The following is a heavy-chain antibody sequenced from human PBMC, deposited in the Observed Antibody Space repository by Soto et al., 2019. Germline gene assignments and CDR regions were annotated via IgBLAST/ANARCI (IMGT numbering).Heavy chain of an antibody. CDR1: GFTVSSNY. CDR3: ASTALGGDAFDI. V-gene: IGHV3-53*01. D-gene: IGHD3-3*01. J-gene: IGHJ3*02. CDR2: IYSGGST. Sequence: GGSLRLSCAASGFTVSSNYMSWVRQAPGKGLEWVSVIYSGGSTYYADSVKGRFTISRDNSKNTLYLQMNSLRAEDTVVYYCASTALGGDAFDIWGQGTMVTVSS.